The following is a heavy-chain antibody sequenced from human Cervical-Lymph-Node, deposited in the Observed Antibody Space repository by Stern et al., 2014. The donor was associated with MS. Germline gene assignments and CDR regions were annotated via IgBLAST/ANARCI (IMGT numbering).Heavy chain of an antibody. J-gene: IGHJ3*02. Sequence: EVQLLESGAEVKKPGESLKISCKGSGYRFSSYWIAWVRQMPGKGLEWMGIIYPDDSDTRYSPSFQGQVTISADKSISTVYLQWSSLKASDAAVYYCARRPRKAFDIWGQGAMVTVSS. V-gene: IGHV5-51*03. CDR3: ARRPRKAFDI. CDR1: GYRFSSYW. D-gene: IGHD6-6*01. CDR2: IYPDDSDT.